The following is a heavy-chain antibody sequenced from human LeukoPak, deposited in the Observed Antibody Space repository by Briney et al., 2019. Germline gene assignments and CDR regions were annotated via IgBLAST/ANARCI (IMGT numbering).Heavy chain of an antibody. Sequence: SETLSLTCAVYGGSFSGYYWSWIRQPPGKGLEWIGEINHSGSTNYNPSLKSRVTISVDTSKNHFSLKLSSVTAPDTAVYYCARGQALYYDYIWGSYRYTGFDYWGQGTLVTVSS. CDR1: GGSFSGYY. D-gene: IGHD3-16*02. CDR2: INHSGST. J-gene: IGHJ4*02. V-gene: IGHV4-34*01. CDR3: ARGQALYYDYIWGSYRYTGFDY.